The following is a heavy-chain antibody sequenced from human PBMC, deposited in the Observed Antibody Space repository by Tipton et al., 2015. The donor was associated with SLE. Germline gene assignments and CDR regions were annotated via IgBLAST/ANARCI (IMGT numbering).Heavy chain of an antibody. V-gene: IGHV4-34*01. CDR2: IADTGSP. Sequence: LKLSCAVYGRSLCCYHSTCIRQPPGQGLELMGEIADTGSPNYTPSLKSRVTISLDTSTSQFSLILNSLTAADTAVYYCARGPFQRCIPGTYRGQGALVSVSSPSPTSPKVFD. J-gene: IGHJ3*02. CDR1: GRSLCCYH. CDR3: ARGPFQRCIPGTYRGQGALVSVSSPSPTSPKVFD. D-gene: IGHD1-26*01.